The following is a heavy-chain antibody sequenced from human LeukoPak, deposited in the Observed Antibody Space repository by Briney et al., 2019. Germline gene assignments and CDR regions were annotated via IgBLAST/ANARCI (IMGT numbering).Heavy chain of an antibody. CDR1: GFTFSAYE. CDR2: ISYDGSDN. V-gene: IGHV3-30*04. CDR3: ARVTGGYGNSYFDS. D-gene: IGHD4-11*01. Sequence: GGSLRLSCIVSGFTFSAYEMHWVRQAPGQGLEWVAFISYDGSDNYYADSVKGRFTISRDNSMNTLYLQMNSLRAEDTALYYCARVTGGYGNSYFDSWGQGTLVTVSS. J-gene: IGHJ4*02.